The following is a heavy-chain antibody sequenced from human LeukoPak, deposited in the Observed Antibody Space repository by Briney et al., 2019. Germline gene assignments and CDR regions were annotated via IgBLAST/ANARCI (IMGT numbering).Heavy chain of an antibody. Sequence: SETLSLTCAVYGGSFSGYYWSWIRQPPGKGLEWIGEINHSGSTNYNPSLKSRVTISVDTSKNQFSLKLSSVTAADTAVYYCARVSNPTALDYWGQGTLGHRLL. CDR1: GGSFSGYY. D-gene: IGHD2/OR15-2a*01. CDR2: INHSGST. CDR3: ARVSNPTALDY. V-gene: IGHV4-34*01. J-gene: IGHJ4*02.